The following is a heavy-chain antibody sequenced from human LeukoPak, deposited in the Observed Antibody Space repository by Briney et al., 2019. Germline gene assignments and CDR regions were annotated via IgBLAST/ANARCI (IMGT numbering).Heavy chain of an antibody. J-gene: IGHJ2*01. V-gene: IGHV3-74*01. D-gene: IGHD2-15*01. Sequence: GGSLRLSCAASRFTFSSYWMHWVRQAPGKGPVWVSRIHSDGSSTTYADSVKGRFTISRDNAKNTLYLQMNSLRAEDTAVYYCARGAFYCSGASCYSSDWYFDLWGRGTLVTVSS. CDR3: ARGAFYCSGASCYSSDWYFDL. CDR1: RFTFSSYW. CDR2: IHSDGSST.